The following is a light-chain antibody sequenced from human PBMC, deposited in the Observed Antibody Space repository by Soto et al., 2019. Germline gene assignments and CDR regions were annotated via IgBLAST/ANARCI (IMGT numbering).Light chain of an antibody. V-gene: IGKV3-20*01. CDR2: GAS. Sequence: EIVLTQSPATLSLSPGERATLSCRASQSVSSYLAWYQQKPGQAPRLLIYGASSRATGIPDRFSGSGSGTDFTLTIRRLEPEDVATYYCQKCGVAPFTFGGGTKVDIK. J-gene: IGKJ4*01. CDR1: QSVSSY. CDR3: QKCGVAPFT.